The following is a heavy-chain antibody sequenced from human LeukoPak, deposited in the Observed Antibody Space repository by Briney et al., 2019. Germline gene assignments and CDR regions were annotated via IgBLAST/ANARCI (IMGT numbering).Heavy chain of an antibody. CDR2: IYTSGST. CDR1: GGSISSGSYY. J-gene: IGHJ4*02. D-gene: IGHD2-2*01. CDR3: AREVRERYCSSTSCYYYLDY. V-gene: IGHV4-61*02. Sequence: SQTLSLTCTVSGGSISSGSYYWSWIRQRAGKGLEWIGRIYTSGSTNYNPSLKSRVTISVDTSKNQFSLKLSSVTAADTAVYYGAREVRERYCSSTSCYYYLDYRGQGTLVTVSS.